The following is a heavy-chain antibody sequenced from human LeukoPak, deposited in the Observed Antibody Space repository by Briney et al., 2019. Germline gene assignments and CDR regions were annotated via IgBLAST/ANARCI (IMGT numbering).Heavy chain of an antibody. D-gene: IGHD2-15*01. CDR3: AKDHRHCSGGSCYSSPHYYYYGMDV. CDR1: GFTFSISW. J-gene: IGHJ6*02. V-gene: IGHV3-30*18. Sequence: GGSLRLSCVASGFTFSISWVTWVRQAPGKGLEWVAVISYDGSNKYYADSVKGRFTISRDNSKNTLYLQMNSLRAEDTAVYYCAKDHRHCSGGSCYSSPHYYYYGMDVWGQGTTVTVSS. CDR2: ISYDGSNK.